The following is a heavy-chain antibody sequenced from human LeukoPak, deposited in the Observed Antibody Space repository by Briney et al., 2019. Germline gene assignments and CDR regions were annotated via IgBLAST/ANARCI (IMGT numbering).Heavy chain of an antibody. V-gene: IGHV3-30-3*01. D-gene: IGHD4-17*01. J-gene: IGHJ3*02. CDR1: GFTLSSYA. CDR3: ARGWGYGDYGDAFDI. Sequence: PGRSLRLSCAASGFTLSSYAMHWVRQAPGKGLEWVAVISYDGSNKYYADSVKGRFTISRDNSKNTLYLQMNSLRAEDTAVYYCARGWGYGDYGDAFDIWGQGTMVTVSS. CDR2: ISYDGSNK.